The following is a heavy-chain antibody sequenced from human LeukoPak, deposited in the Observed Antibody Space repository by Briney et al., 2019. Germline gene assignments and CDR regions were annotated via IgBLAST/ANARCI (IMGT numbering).Heavy chain of an antibody. CDR2: INPNSGGT. V-gene: IGHV1-2*02. Sequence: ASVKVSCKASGGTFSSYAISWVRQAPGQGLEWMGWINPNSGGTNYAQKFQGRVTMTRDTSISTAYMELSRLRSDDTAVYYCARGSMVRGVTRDAFDIWGQGTMVTVSS. J-gene: IGHJ3*02. CDR3: ARGSMVRGVTRDAFDI. D-gene: IGHD3-10*01. CDR1: GGTFSSYA.